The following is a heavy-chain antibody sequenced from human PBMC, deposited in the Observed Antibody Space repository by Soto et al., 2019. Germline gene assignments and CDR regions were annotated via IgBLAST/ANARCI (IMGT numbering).Heavy chain of an antibody. D-gene: IGHD2-8*01. CDR2: IDTDGGGT. CDR3: ATVFAV. J-gene: IGHJ4*02. Sequence: EVQLVESGGGLVQPGGSLRVSCAASGFTFRSHRIHWVRQAPGKGLEWVSRIDTDGGGTSYADSVKGRFTISTDNAENTVYLQMNGLRVEDTAGYYCATVFAVWGQGTLVTVSS. CDR1: GFTFRSHR. V-gene: IGHV3-74*01.